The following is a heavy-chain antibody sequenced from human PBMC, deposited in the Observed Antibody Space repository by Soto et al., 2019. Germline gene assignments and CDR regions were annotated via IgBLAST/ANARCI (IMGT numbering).Heavy chain of an antibody. Sequence: EVQLVESGGGLVQPGGSLRLSCTASGFTFSSYWMHWVRQAPGKGLVWVSHINSDGSTTNYADSVKGRFTISRDNAKNTLYLQMNSLRAEDTAVYHCAKDRRRGAYNWFAPWGQGTLVTVSS. V-gene: IGHV3-74*01. CDR3: AKDRRRGAYNWFAP. CDR2: INSDGSTT. J-gene: IGHJ5*02. CDR1: GFTFSSYW.